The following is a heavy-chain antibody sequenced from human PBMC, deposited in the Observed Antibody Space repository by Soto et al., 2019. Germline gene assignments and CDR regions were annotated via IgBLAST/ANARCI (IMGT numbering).Heavy chain of an antibody. Sequence: AAVEVSCQASGYTFTSYDINWVRQATGQGLEWMGWMNPNSGNTGYAQKFQGRVTMTRNTSISTAYMELSSLRSEDTAVYYCARAGDSSGYYYVNGAFDIWGQGTMVTVSS. CDR1: GYTFTSYD. CDR3: ARAGDSSGYYYVNGAFDI. CDR2: MNPNSGNT. V-gene: IGHV1-8*01. D-gene: IGHD3-22*01. J-gene: IGHJ3*02.